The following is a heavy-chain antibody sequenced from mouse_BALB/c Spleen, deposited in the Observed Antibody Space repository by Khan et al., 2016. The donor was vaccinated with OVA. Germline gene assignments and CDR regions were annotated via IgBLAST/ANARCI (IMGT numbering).Heavy chain of an antibody. CDR2: INPSNGYT. Sequence: VKLLESGAELARPGASVKMSCKASGYTFTSYTIHWIKERPGQGLEWIGYINPSNGYTNYNQKFKDKATLNTDKSSTTAYLQLSSLTSDDSAVDNCVRDGAYHRNDGWFAYWGQGTLVTVSA. V-gene: IGHV1-4*01. J-gene: IGHJ3*01. CDR3: VRDGAYHRNDGWFAY. CDR1: GYTFTSYT. D-gene: IGHD2-14*01.